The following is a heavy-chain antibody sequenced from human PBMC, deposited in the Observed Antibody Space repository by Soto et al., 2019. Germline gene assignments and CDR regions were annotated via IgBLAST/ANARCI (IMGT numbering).Heavy chain of an antibody. CDR3: ARGEQYSGRIFDY. V-gene: IGHV6-1*01. CDR1: GDSVSSNSAG. D-gene: IGHD1-26*01. J-gene: IGHJ4*01. CDR2: TYYRSKWYY. Sequence: PSQTLSLTCAITGDSVSSNSAGWSWVRQSPSRGLEWLGRTYYRSKWYYEYAVSVRGRITINPDTSKKQYSLQLNSVTPEDTAVYFCARGEQYSGRIFDYWGKGPLVTVSS.